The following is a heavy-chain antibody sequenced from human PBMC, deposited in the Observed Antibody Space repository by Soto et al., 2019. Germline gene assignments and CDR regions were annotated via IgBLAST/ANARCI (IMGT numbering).Heavy chain of an antibody. Sequence: EVQLVESGGGLVKPGGSLRLSCAASGFTFSSYSMNWVRQAPGKGLEWVSSISSSSSYIYYADSVKGRFTISRDNAKNSLYLQINSLGAEARAVYYCGRKEYSSPALAYWGKEPWSPSPQ. J-gene: IGHJ4*01. CDR3: GRKEYSSPALAY. CDR2: ISSSSSYI. V-gene: IGHV3-21*01. CDR1: GFTFSSYS. D-gene: IGHD6-6*01.